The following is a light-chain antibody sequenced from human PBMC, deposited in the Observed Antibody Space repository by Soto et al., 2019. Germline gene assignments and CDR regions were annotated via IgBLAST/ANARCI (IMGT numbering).Light chain of an antibody. Sequence: QSVLTQPASVSGSPGQSITISCTGTSTDVGNYNLVSWYQQHPGKAPRLMIYEANKRPSGVSNRFSGSKSGNTVSLTISGLQAEDEADYYCCSYAGSYVFGTGTKLTVL. J-gene: IGLJ1*01. V-gene: IGLV2-23*01. CDR2: EAN. CDR3: CSYAGSYV. CDR1: STDVGNYNL.